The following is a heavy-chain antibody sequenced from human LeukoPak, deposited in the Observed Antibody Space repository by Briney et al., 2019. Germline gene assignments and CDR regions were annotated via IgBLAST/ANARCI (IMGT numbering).Heavy chain of an antibody. CDR3: ARHGSGYTTDY. Sequence: PSETLSLTCAVYGGSFSGYYWSWIRQPPGKGLEWIGEINHSGSTNYNPSLKSRVTISVDTSKNQFSLKLSSVTAADTAVYYCARHGSGYTTDYWGQGTLVTVSS. D-gene: IGHD3-9*01. V-gene: IGHV4-34*01. CDR2: INHSGST. J-gene: IGHJ4*02. CDR1: GGSFSGYY.